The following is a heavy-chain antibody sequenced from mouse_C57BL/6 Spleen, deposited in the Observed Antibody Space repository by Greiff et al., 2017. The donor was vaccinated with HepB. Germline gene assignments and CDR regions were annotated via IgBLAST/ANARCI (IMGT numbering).Heavy chain of an antibody. V-gene: IGHV1-62-2*01. CDR1: GYTFTEYT. CDR2: FYPGSGSI. CDR3: ARHEDWGGTMRNYFDY. Sequence: QVQLQQSGAELVKPGASVKLSCKASGYTFTEYTIHWVKQRSGQGLEWIGWFYPGSGSIKYNEKFKDKATLTADKSSSTVYMELSRLTSEDSAVYFCARHEDWGGTMRNYFDYWGQGTTLTVSS. D-gene: IGHD2-4*01. J-gene: IGHJ2*01.